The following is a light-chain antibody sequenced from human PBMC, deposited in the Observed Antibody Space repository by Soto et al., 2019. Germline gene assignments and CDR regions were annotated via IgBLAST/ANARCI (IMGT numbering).Light chain of an antibody. V-gene: IGKV1-9*01. CDR2: AAS. CDR3: QQLNDYPTAT. CDR1: QGIKNF. Sequence: DIQLTQSPSFLSASVGDRVTITCRASQGIKNFLAWYQQKSGKAPKLLIYAASTLQSGVPSRFSGSGSGTEFTLTISSLQPEDFATYYCQQLNDYPTATFGGGTKV. J-gene: IGKJ4*01.